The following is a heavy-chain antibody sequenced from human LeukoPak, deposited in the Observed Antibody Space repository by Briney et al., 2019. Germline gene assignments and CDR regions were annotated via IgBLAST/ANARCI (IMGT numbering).Heavy chain of an antibody. Sequence: GGSLRLSCAASGFTFSSYAMSWVRQAPGKGLEWVSAISGSGGSTYYADSVKGRFTISRDNSKNTLYLQMNSLRAEDTAVYYCARHLTYYYDSSGYADAFDIWGQGTMVTVSS. CDR1: GFTFSSYA. V-gene: IGHV3-23*01. CDR3: ARHLTYYYDSSGYADAFDI. J-gene: IGHJ3*02. CDR2: ISGSGGST. D-gene: IGHD3-22*01.